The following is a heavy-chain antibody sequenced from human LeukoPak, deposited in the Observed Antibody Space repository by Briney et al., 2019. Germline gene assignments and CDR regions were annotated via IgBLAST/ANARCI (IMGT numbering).Heavy chain of an antibody. Sequence: TSETLSLTCTVSGGSISSGSYYWSWIRQPAGKGLEWIGRIYTSGSTNYNPSLKSRVTISVDTSKNQFSLKLSSVTAADTAVYYCARHMGLYYDSRSGFLDYWGQGTLVTVSS. V-gene: IGHV4-61*02. J-gene: IGHJ4*02. CDR1: GGSISSGSYY. CDR3: ARHMGLYYDSRSGFLDY. CDR2: IYTSGST. D-gene: IGHD3-22*01.